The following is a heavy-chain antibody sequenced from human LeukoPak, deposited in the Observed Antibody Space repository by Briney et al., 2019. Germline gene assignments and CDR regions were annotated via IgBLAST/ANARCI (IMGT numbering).Heavy chain of an antibody. CDR2: IYYSGST. D-gene: IGHD6-13*01. CDR1: GASFSSSTYY. CDR3: ARHAGGISATGTRPFDY. V-gene: IGHV4-39*01. J-gene: IGHJ4*02. Sequence: SETLSLTCTVSGASFSSSTYYWGWIRQPPGKGLEWIGSIYYSGSTYHNPSLKSRVTMSVDTSKNQFSLKLSSVTAADTAVYYCARHAGGISATGTRPFDYWGQGTLVTVSS.